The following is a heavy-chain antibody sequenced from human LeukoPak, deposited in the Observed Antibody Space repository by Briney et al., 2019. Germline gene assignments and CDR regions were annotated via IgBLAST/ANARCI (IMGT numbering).Heavy chain of an antibody. V-gene: IGHV1-2*02. Sequence: GASVKVSCKASGYTFTGYYMHWVRQAPGQGLEWMGWINPNNGGTNYAQKFQGRVTMTRDTSISTAYMELSRLSSDDTAVYYCASRGGSQPFDYWGQGALVTVSS. CDR2: INPNNGGT. CDR3: ASRGGSQPFDY. J-gene: IGHJ4*02. D-gene: IGHD2-15*01. CDR1: GYTFTGYY.